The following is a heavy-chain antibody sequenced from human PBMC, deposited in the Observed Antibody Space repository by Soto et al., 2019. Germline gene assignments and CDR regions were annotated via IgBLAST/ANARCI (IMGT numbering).Heavy chain of an antibody. CDR1: GDSISGYH. J-gene: IGHJ5*02. V-gene: IGHV4-59*01. CDR2: IHNSGST. CDR3: ARGYCSSTSCYIWDNWFDP. D-gene: IGHD2-2*02. Sequence: PSETLSLTCTVSGDSISGYHWNWIRQPPGKGVEWIGYIHNSGSTTYNSSLKSRVTISIDTSKKHSSLKLTSVTAADTAVYYCARGYCSSTSCYIWDNWFDPWGQGTLVTVSS.